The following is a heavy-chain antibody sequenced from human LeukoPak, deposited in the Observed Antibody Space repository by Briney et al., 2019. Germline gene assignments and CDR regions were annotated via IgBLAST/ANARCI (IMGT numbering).Heavy chain of an antibody. CDR1: GFTFSSYG. V-gene: IGHV3-30*02. CDR2: IRNDASNT. J-gene: IGHJ5*02. D-gene: IGHD3-10*01. Sequence: GSLRLSFAASGFTFSSYGMHWVRQAPGKGLDWVAYIRNDASNTYYADSVKGRFSISRDNSKNTVYLQMNSLIPEDTAVYYCAKRAGSAWSAGAWGQGTLVTVSS. CDR3: AKRAGSAWSAGA.